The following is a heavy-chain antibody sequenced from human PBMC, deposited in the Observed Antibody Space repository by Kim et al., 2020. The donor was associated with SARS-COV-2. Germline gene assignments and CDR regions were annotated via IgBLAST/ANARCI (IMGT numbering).Heavy chain of an antibody. D-gene: IGHD5-18*01. V-gene: IGHV4-59*01. CDR3: ARDGCRYGYTFDH. Sequence: NPSRKGRVTISVETSKNQFCTKLSSVTAAITAVYYCARDGCRYGYTFDHWGQGTLVTVSS. J-gene: IGHJ4*02.